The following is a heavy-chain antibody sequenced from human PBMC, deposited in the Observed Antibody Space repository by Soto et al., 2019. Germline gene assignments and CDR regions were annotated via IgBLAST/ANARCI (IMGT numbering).Heavy chain of an antibody. V-gene: IGHV1-69*06. CDR3: ARARYTSGWYAPFDY. CDR2: IIPIFGTA. J-gene: IGHJ4*02. D-gene: IGHD6-19*01. CDR1: GGTFSSYA. Sequence: GASVKVSCKASGGTFSSYAISWVRQAPGQGLEWMGGIIPIFGTANYAQKFQGRVTITADKSTSTAYMELSSLRSEDTAVYYCARARYTSGWYAPFDYWGQGTLVTVSS.